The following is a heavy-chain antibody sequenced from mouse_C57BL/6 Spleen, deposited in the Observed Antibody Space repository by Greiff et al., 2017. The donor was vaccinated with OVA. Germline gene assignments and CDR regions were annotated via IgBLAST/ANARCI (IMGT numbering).Heavy chain of an antibody. CDR3: ARDGDGNYLCAY. CDR2: IGVGGSYT. V-gene: IGHV5-4*01. D-gene: IGHD2-1*01. Sequence: EVHLVESGGGLVKPGGSLKLSCAASGFTFRSYAMSWVRQTPEKRLGWFATIGVGGSYTYYTNNVKGRFTISRDNAKNNLYLQMSHLKSEDTAMYYCARDGDGNYLCAYWGQGTLVTVSA. CDR1: GFTFRSYA. J-gene: IGHJ3*01.